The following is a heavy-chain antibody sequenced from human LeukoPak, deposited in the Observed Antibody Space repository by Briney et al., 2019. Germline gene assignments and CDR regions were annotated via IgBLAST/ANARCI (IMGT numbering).Heavy chain of an antibody. CDR2: IKQDGSEK. CDR1: WFTFSWYW. J-gene: IGHJ4*02. V-gene: IGHV3-7*02. CDR3: ARPRGSGSGRYFDY. D-gene: IGHD3-10*01. Sequence: GGSLRLSCAASWFTFSWYWMNWVRQGPGKGLEWVANIKQDGSEKNYVDSVEGRFTISRDNAKNSLYLQVNSLRAEDTAVYYCARPRGSGSGRYFDYWGQGILVTVSS.